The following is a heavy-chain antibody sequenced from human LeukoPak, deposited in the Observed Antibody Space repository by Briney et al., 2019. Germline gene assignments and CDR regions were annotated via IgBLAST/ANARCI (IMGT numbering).Heavy chain of an antibody. J-gene: IGHJ4*02. CDR2: VFYSGST. CDR1: GGSISSNNYY. CDR3: ARDTVVMTYYFDY. D-gene: IGHD4-23*01. V-gene: IGHV4-39*07. Sequence: SETPSLTCNVSGGSISSNNYYWGWIRQSPGKGLEWIGSVFYSGSTYYNPSLKSRVTISVDTSKNQFSLKLSSVTAADTAVYYCARDTVVMTYYFDYWGQGTLVTVSS.